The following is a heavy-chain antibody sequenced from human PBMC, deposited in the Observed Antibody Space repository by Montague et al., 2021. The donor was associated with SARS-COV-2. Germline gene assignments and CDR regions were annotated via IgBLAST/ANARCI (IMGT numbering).Heavy chain of an antibody. CDR1: GFTFTDYT. Sequence: PLRLSCAASGFTFTDYTMNWVRQVPGKGLEWVSGINWNGGDTGYADSVKGRFTISRDNAKNSLYLQMNSLRDEDTAFYYCARVKVGATIDYWGQGTLVTVSS. J-gene: IGHJ4*02. V-gene: IGHV3-20*04. CDR2: INWNGGDT. CDR3: ARVKVGATIDY. D-gene: IGHD1-26*01.